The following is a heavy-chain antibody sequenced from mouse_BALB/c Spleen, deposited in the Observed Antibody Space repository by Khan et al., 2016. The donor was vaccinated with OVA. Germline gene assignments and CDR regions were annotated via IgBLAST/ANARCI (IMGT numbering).Heavy chain of an antibody. D-gene: IGHD1-1*01. CDR2: IDPANGNT. V-gene: IGHV14-3*02. J-gene: IGHJ2*01. CDR1: GFNIKDTY. CDR3: ATYFFGSSRYFDY. Sequence: VQLKQSGAELVKPGASVKLSCTASGFNIKDTYMHWVKQRPERGLEWIGRIDPANGNTKYDPKFQGKATITADTSSNTAYLQLSSLTSEGTAVYYCATYFFGSSRYFDYWGQGTTLTVSS.